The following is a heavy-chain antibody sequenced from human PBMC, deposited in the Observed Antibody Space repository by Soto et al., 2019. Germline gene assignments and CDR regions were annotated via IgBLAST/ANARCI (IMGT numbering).Heavy chain of an antibody. V-gene: IGHV1-24*01. CDR1: GYTLTELS. Sequence: PSVKVSCTVSGYTLTELSMHWVRQAPGKGLEWMGGFDPEDGETIYAQKFQGRVTMTEDTSTDTAYMELSSLRSEDTAVYYCATASTLVTTVTTSHYYYGMDVWGQGTTVTVSS. D-gene: IGHD4-17*01. CDR2: FDPEDGET. J-gene: IGHJ6*02. CDR3: ATASTLVTTVTTSHYYYGMDV.